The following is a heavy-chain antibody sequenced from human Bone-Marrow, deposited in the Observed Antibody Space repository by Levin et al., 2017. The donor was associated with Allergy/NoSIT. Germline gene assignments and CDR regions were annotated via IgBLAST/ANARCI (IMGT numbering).Heavy chain of an antibody. CDR2: ISWKSENI. J-gene: IGHJ4*02. CDR1: GFIFDEYA. CDR3: VKGSYEGSGYYYDS. Sequence: SLKISCTASGFIFDEYAMHWVRQAPGKGLEWVSGISWKSENIGYADSVRGRLTISRDDAKNSVYLQMNSLRPEDTAVYYCVKGSYEGSGYYYDSWGPGTLVTVSA. D-gene: IGHD3-22*01. V-gene: IGHV3-9*01.